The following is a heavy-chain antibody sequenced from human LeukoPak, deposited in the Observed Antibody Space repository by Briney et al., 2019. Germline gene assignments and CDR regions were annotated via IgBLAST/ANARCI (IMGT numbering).Heavy chain of an antibody. CDR1: GFTFSSYW. J-gene: IGHJ4*02. V-gene: IGHV3-23*01. CDR3: AKVPLIAAPKHFDY. CDR2: ITGSSGST. D-gene: IGHD6-13*01. Sequence: GGSLRLSCAASGFTFSSYWMSWVRQAPGKGLEWVSAITGSSGSTYYADSVKGRFTISRDNSKNTLYLQMNRLRAEDTAVYYCAKVPLIAAPKHFDYWGQGTLVTVSS.